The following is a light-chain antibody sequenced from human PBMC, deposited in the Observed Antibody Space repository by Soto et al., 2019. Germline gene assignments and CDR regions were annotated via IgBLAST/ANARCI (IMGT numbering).Light chain of an antibody. J-gene: IGLJ2*01. V-gene: IGLV2-23*03. Sequence: QSALTQPASVSGSPGQSITISCTGTSSDVGSYNLVCWYQQQPGKAPKLMIYEGIKRPPGVSNRFSGSKSGNTASLTISVLQAEDEADYYCCSYAGSSTFVVFGGGTQLTVL. CDR3: CSYAGSSTFVV. CDR1: SSDVGSYNL. CDR2: EGI.